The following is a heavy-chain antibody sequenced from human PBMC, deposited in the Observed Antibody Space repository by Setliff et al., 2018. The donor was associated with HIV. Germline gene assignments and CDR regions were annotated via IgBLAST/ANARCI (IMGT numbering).Heavy chain of an antibody. CDR1: GVSTISSSSSYY. CDR3: ATYYIAVAGTFPY. D-gene: IGHD6-19*01. CDR2: ISHSGIT. J-gene: IGHJ4*02. Sequence: SETLSLTCIVSGVSTISSSSSYYWGWIRQPPGKGLEWIGYISHSGITNYNPSLKSRVTISVDTSKNQFSLKLSSVTAADTAVYYCATYYIAVAGTFPYWGQGTLVTVSS. V-gene: IGHV4-39*07.